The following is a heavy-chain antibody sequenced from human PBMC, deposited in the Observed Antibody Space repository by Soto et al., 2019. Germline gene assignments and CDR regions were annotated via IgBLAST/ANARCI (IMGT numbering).Heavy chain of an antibody. J-gene: IGHJ6*02. D-gene: IGHD2-2*01. CDR2: IDPGNGDT. CDR3: ARTDCSSTRCYNYYYYGMDV. V-gene: IGHV1-3*01. CDR1: GYSFTKYG. Sequence: ASVKVSCKTSGYSFTKYGLHWVRQAPGQRLEWMGCIDPGNGDTKYSQKFQGRVTITRDTSATTSYMELSSLRSEDSAVFYCARTDCSSTRCYNYYYYGMDVWGQGTTVTVSS.